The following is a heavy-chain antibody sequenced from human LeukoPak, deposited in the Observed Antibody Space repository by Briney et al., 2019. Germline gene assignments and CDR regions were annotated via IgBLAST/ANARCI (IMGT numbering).Heavy chain of an antibody. D-gene: IGHD3-10*02. J-gene: IGHJ6*04. V-gene: IGHV3-48*03. CDR1: GFTFSSYE. Sequence: GGSLRLSCTASGFTFSSYEMNWDRQAPGKGREWVSYISSSGSNIYYADSVKGRFTISRDNAKNSLYLQMNSLRAEDTAVYYCAELGITMIGGVWGKGTTVTISS. CDR3: AELGITMIGGV. CDR2: ISSSGSNI.